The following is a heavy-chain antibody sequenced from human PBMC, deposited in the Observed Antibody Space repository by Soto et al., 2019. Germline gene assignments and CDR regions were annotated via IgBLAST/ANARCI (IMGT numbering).Heavy chain of an antibody. CDR3: AKDTYYHDSSGYYVFDS. J-gene: IGHJ4*02. CDR1: GFSFSSYG. Sequence: PGGSLRLSCAASGFSFSSYGMHWVRQTPGKGLEWVAGISYDGSNKYYVDSMKGRLTISRDNSKNTLDLQMNSLRAEDTAVYYCAKDTYYHDSSGYYVFDSWGQGTLVTVSS. D-gene: IGHD3-22*01. CDR2: ISYDGSNK. V-gene: IGHV3-30*18.